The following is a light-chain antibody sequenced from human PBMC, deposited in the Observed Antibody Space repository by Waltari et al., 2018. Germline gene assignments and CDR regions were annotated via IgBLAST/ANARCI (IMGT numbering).Light chain of an antibody. CDR2: EVS. CDR1: RTKLCSCYF. Sequence: SSLTPPSSVSGAPGPSITLSLPGDRTKLCSCYFVSWFQQHPGMAPKLIIYEVSHRRSGGSSRFSASRSGSSASLTISGLRTEDEADYYCCSYTTTSTYVFGSGTRVTVL. V-gene: IGLV2-14*03. J-gene: IGLJ1*01. CDR3: CSYTTTSTYV.